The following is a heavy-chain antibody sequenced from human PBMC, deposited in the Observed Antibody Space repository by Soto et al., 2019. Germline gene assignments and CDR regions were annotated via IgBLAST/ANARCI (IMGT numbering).Heavy chain of an antibody. CDR1: GGSISSYY. CDR2: IYYSGST. V-gene: IGHV4-59*01. Sequence: QVQLQESGPGLVKPSETLSLTCIVSGGSISSYYWSWIRQPPGKGLEWIGHIYYSGSTNYNHSLKSRVTISLDTSQNHFSLKLNSVTAADTAVYYCARTGYSGYGDYYMDVWGKGTTVIVSS. J-gene: IGHJ6*03. D-gene: IGHD5-12*01. CDR3: ARTGYSGYGDYYMDV.